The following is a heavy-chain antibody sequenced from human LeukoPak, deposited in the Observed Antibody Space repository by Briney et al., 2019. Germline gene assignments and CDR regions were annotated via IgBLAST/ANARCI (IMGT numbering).Heavy chain of an antibody. V-gene: IGHV4-30-2*05. Sequence: PSQTLSLTCAVSGGSISSGGYSWSWIRQPPGKGLEWIGYIYYSGSTYYNPSLKSRVTISVDTSKNQFSLKLSSVTAADTAVYYCARAYYYDSSGYWAPYNWFDPWGQGTLVTVSS. D-gene: IGHD3-22*01. J-gene: IGHJ5*02. CDR2: IYYSGST. CDR1: GGSISSGGYS. CDR3: ARAYYYDSSGYWAPYNWFDP.